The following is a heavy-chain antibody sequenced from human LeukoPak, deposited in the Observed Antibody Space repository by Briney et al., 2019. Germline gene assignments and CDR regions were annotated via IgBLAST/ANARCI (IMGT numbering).Heavy chain of an antibody. CDR1: GGSISSSSYY. V-gene: IGHV4-39*07. CDR2: IYYSGST. J-gene: IGHJ3*02. D-gene: IGHD3-22*01. Sequence: SETLSLTCTVSGGSISSSSYYWGWIRQPPGKGLEWIGSIYYSGSTYYNPSLKSRVTISVDTSKNQFSLKLSSVTAADTAVYYCARDQMYYYDSSGSSYAFDIWGQGTMVTVSS. CDR3: ARDQMYYYDSSGSSYAFDI.